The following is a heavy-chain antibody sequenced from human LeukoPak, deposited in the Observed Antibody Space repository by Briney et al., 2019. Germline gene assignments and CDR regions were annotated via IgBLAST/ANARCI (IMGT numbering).Heavy chain of an antibody. CDR2: IYYSGST. Sequence: SETLSLICTVSGGSISSYYWSWIRQPPGKGLEWIGYIYYSGSTYYNPSLKSRVTISVDTSKNQFSLKLSSVTAADTAVYYCASRGHYYDSSGYYLGSRSIDYWGQGTLVTVSS. CDR3: ASRGHYYDSSGYYLGSRSIDY. CDR1: GGSISSYY. V-gene: IGHV4-59*08. D-gene: IGHD3-22*01. J-gene: IGHJ4*02.